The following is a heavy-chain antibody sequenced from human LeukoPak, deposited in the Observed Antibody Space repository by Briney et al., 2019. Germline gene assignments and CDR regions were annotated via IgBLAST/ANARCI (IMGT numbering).Heavy chain of an antibody. J-gene: IGHJ4*02. CDR3: ARVATIHTVTSYYFDY. Sequence: ASVTVSCKPSGYTFTGYYMHWVRQAPGQGLEGMGWISAYNGNTNYAQKLQGRVTMTTDTSTSTAYMELRSLRSDDTAVYYCARVATIHTVTSYYFDYWGQGTLVTVSS. V-gene: IGHV1-18*04. CDR1: GYTFTGYY. D-gene: IGHD4-11*01. CDR2: ISAYNGNT.